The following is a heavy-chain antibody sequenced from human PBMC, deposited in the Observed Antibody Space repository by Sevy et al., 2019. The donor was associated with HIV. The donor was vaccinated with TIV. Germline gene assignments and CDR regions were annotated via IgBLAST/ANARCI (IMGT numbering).Heavy chain of an antibody. CDR3: ERLTTQPTSDLYGLDV. D-gene: IGHD4-17*01. J-gene: IGHJ6*02. CDR2: INSDSGVT. V-gene: IGHV1-2*02. CDR1: GYIFTDYY. Sequence: ASVKVSCKASGYIFTDYYIHWVRQAPGQGLEWMAWINSDSGVTNYAQRFQGEVTVTRDTSLSTAYLELTNLKSNDTATYYCERLTTQPTSDLYGLDVWGQGTTVTVSS.